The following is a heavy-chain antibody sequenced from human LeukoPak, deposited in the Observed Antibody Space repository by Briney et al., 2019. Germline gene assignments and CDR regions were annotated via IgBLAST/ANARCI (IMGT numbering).Heavy chain of an antibody. CDR3: ARVAVVVVAATSTTRNYYGMDV. V-gene: IGHV1-69*13. Sequence: SVKVSCKASGGTFSSYAISWVRQALGQGLEWMGGIIPIFATANYAQKFQGRVTITADESTGTAYMELSSLRSEDTAVYYCARVAVVVVAATSTTRNYYGMDVWGQGTTVTVSS. CDR1: GGTFSSYA. J-gene: IGHJ6*02. D-gene: IGHD2-15*01. CDR2: IIPIFATA.